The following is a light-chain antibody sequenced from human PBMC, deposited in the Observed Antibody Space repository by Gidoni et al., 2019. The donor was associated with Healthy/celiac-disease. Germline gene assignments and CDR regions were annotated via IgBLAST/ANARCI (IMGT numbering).Light chain of an antibody. Sequence: DIQMTQSPSSLSASVGDRVTITCRASQSISSYLNWYQPKPGKAPKLLIYAASSLQSGVPSRFSGSGSGTDFTLTISSLQPEDFATYYCQQSYSTLALTFGGGTKVEIK. CDR2: AAS. J-gene: IGKJ4*01. CDR1: QSISSY. CDR3: QQSYSTLALT. V-gene: IGKV1-39*01.